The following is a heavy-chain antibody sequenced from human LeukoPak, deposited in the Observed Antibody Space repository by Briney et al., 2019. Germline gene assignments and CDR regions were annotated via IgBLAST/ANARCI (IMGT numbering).Heavy chain of an antibody. J-gene: IGHJ4*02. D-gene: IGHD6-6*01. CDR1: GFTFSDYY. V-gene: IGHV3-11*01. Sequence: GGSLRLSCAASGFTFSDYYMSWIRQAPGKGLEWVSYISSSGTTIYYADSVKGRFTISRDNAKNSLYLQMNSLRAEDTAVYYCAKSWYSSSWGDYFDYWGQGTLVTVSS. CDR2: ISSSGTTI. CDR3: AKSWYSSSWGDYFDY.